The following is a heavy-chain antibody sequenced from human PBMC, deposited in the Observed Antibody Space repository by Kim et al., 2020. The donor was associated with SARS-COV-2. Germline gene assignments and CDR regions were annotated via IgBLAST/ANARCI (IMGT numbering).Heavy chain of an antibody. D-gene: IGHD1-26*01. Sequence: PSFQGQVTISADKSISTAYLQWSSLKASDTAMYYCARRVVSGSYYDAFDIWGQGTMVTVSS. J-gene: IGHJ3*02. V-gene: IGHV5-51*01. CDR3: ARRVVSGSYYDAFDI.